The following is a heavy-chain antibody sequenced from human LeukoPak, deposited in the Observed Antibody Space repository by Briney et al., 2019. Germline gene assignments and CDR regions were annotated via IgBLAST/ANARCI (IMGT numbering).Heavy chain of an antibody. CDR1: GYTLTELS. J-gene: IGHJ6*03. CDR2: ISAYNGNT. V-gene: IGHV1-18*01. CDR3: ARGANYYDSSGYSDHYYYYYMDV. D-gene: IGHD3-22*01. Sequence: ASVKVSCKVSGYTLTELSMHWVRQAPGQGLEWMGWISAYNGNTNYAQKLQGRVTMTTDTSTSTAYMELRSLRSDDTAVYYCARGANYYDSSGYSDHYYYYYMDVWGKGTTVTISS.